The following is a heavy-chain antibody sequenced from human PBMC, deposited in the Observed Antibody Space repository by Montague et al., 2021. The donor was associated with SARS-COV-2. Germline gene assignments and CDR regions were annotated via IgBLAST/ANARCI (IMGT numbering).Heavy chain of an antibody. CDR3: AKGSPAGGRHPFDM. J-gene: IGHJ3*02. CDR2: IYSDGSHT. D-gene: IGHD1-26*01. CDR1: GFTFRNFA. Sequence: SLRLSCATSGFTFRNFAMNWVRQAPGKGLEWVSLIYSDGSHTFYADSVKGRFTILRDDFKNTVSLQMDSLRVEDTAAYYCAKGSPAGGRHPFDMWGQGTVVTVSS. V-gene: IGHV3-23*03.